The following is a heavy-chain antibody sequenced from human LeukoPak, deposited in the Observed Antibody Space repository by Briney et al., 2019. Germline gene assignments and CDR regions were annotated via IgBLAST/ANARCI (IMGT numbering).Heavy chain of an antibody. Sequence: GGSLRLSCAASGFTFSSYAMHWVRQAPGKGLEWVAVISYDGSNKYYADSVKGRFTISRDNSKNTLYLQMNSLRAEDTAVYYCARMVQGVTDYWGQGTLVTVSS. J-gene: IGHJ4*02. CDR3: ARMVQGVTDY. D-gene: IGHD4-11*01. V-gene: IGHV3-30-3*01. CDR2: ISYDGSNK. CDR1: GFTFSSYA.